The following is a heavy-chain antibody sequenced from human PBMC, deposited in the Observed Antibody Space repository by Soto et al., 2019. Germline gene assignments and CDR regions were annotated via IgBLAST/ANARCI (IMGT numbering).Heavy chain of an antibody. CDR1: GSIFSDQY. Sequence: EVQLVESGGGLVQPGGSLRLSCTASGSIFSDQYMDWVRQAPGKGLEWVGRIANKANNYATEYAASVRGRFTISRDDSKKSLYLQLNSLKVEDTAVYSCTRGYSGVNIYAFGIWGPGTMVTVSS. J-gene: IGHJ3*02. CDR3: TRGYSGVNIYAFGI. CDR2: IANKANNYAT. D-gene: IGHD1-26*01. V-gene: IGHV3-72*01.